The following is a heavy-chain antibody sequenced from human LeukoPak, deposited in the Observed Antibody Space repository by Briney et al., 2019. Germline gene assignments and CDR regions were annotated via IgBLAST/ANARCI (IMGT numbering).Heavy chain of an antibody. CDR2: IKQDGSEK. D-gene: IGHD3-22*01. V-gene: IGHV3-7*01. CDR3: ARGFPPRRNYDSSGYYSYHFDY. Sequence: GGSLRLSCAASGFTFSSYWMSWVRQAPGKGLEWVANIKQDGSEKYYVDSVKGRFTISRDNAKNSLYLQMNSLRAEDTAVYYCARGFPPRRNYDSSGYYSYHFDYWGQGTLVTVSS. J-gene: IGHJ4*02. CDR1: GFTFSSYW.